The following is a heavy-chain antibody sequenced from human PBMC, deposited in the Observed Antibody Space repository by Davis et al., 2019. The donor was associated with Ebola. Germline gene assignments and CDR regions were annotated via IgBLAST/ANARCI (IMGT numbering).Heavy chain of an antibody. CDR2: ISGSGGYT. J-gene: IGHJ4*02. V-gene: IGHV3-23*01. CDR1: GFTFSSYA. CDR3: ARDPPQSGGYV. D-gene: IGHD5-12*01. Sequence: GGSLRLSCAASGFTFSSYAMSWVRQAPGKGLEWVSTISGSGGYTYYADSVKGRFTISRHSSENTVFLQMNSLRPDDTAVYYCARDPPQSGGYVWGQGTLVTVSS.